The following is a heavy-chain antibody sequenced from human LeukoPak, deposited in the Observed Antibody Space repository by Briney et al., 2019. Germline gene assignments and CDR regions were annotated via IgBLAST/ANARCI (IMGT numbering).Heavy chain of an antibody. J-gene: IGHJ4*02. CDR2: ISYDGSNK. D-gene: IGHD6-13*01. CDR3: AKDRAAAGTGYFDY. Sequence: PGRSLRLSCAASGFTFSSYGMHWVRQAPGKGLEWVALISYDGSNKYYADSVKGRFTISRDNSKNTLYLQMNSLRAEDTAVYYCAKDRAAAGTGYFDYWGQGTLVTVSS. CDR1: GFTFSSYG. V-gene: IGHV3-30*18.